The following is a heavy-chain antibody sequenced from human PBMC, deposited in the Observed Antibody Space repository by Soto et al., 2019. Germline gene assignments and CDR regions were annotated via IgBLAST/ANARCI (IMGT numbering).Heavy chain of an antibody. CDR2: IYWDDDK. V-gene: IGHV2-5*02. CDR1: GFSLSTSGVG. D-gene: IGHD5-18*01. J-gene: IGHJ5*02. CDR3: AHYTWIPGSNWFDP. Sequence: QITLKESGPTLVQPTQTLTLTCTFSGFSLSTSGVGVGWIRQPPGKALEWLALIYWDDDKRYSPSLKSRLTITKDTSKNQVDLTMTNMDPVDTATYYCAHYTWIPGSNWFDPWGQGTLVTVSS.